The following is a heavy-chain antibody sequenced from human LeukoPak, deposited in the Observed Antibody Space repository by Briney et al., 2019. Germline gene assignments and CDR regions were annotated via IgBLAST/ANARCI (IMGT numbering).Heavy chain of an antibody. Sequence: SETLSLTCTVSGGSISSSAYHWSWIRQPPGKGLEWVGSIHSSGSTYYNLSLKSRVTISVDTSKNQFSLKLSSVTAADTAVYYCARRVGRYFGERVYYYNYMDVWGKGTTVTISS. V-gene: IGHV4-39*01. J-gene: IGHJ6*03. CDR3: ARRVGRYFGERVYYYNYMDV. D-gene: IGHD3-10*01. CDR1: GGSISSSAYH. CDR2: IHSSGST.